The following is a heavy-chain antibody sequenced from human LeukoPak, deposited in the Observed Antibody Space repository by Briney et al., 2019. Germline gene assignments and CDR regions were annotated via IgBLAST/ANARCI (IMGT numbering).Heavy chain of an antibody. D-gene: IGHD6-6*01. V-gene: IGHV3-23*01. J-gene: IGHJ4*02. CDR2: IGGSGGST. CDR3: AKSVSGLLVLIN. CDR1: GFTFSSYA. Sequence: GGSLRLSCAASGFTFSSYAMSWVRQAPGKGLQWVSAIGGSGGSTYYDSVKGRFTISRDNSKNTLYLQMNSLRAEDTAVYYCAKSVSGLLVLINWGQGTLVTVSS.